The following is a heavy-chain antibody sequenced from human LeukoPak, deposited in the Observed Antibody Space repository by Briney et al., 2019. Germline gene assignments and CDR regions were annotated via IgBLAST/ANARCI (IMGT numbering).Heavy chain of an antibody. V-gene: IGHV3-23*01. Sequence: GGSLRLSCAASGFIFSTYAMSWVRQAPGKGLEWVSGISASGDTTYYADSLKGRFTISRDNSKNTLFLQMNSLRPEDTAVYYCAKGRSGWPNRLDYWGQGTLVTVSS. CDR3: AKGRSGWPNRLDY. CDR1: GFIFSTYA. D-gene: IGHD6-19*01. J-gene: IGHJ4*02. CDR2: ISASGDTT.